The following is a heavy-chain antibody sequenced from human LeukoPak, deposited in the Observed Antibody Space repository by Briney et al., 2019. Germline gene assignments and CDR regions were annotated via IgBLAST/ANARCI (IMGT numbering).Heavy chain of an antibody. J-gene: IGHJ5*02. D-gene: IGHD6-13*01. V-gene: IGHV4-39*07. CDR2: IYYSGST. Sequence: SETLSLTCTVSGGSISSSSYYWGWIRQPPGKGLEWIGSIYYSGSTYYNPSLKSRVTISVDTSKNQFSLKLSSVTAADTAVYYCASPYSSSWLNWFDPWGQGTLVTVSS. CDR1: GGSISSSSYY. CDR3: ASPYSSSWLNWFDP.